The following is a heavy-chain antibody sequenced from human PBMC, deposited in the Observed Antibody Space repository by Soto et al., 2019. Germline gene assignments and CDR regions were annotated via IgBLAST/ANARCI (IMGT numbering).Heavy chain of an antibody. CDR3: ARDFEY. V-gene: IGHV3-74*01. CDR1: GFTFSTFW. Sequence: EVQLVESGGGLVQPGGSLRLSCEASGFTFSTFWMHWVRQAPGKGLVWVSRINSDGSSTNYADSVKGRVTISRDNAKNMLYLQMNRRRAEDTAVYYCARDFEYWGQGTLVTVSS. J-gene: IGHJ4*02. CDR2: INSDGSST.